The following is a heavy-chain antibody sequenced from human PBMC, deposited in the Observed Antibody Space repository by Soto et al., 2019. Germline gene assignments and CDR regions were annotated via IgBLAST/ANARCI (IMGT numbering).Heavy chain of an antibody. V-gene: IGHV1-18*01. Sequence: ASVKVSCQAAGYTFTSYGISWVRQAPGQGLEWMGWISAYNGNTNYAQKFQGRVTITTDTSTSTAYMELSSLRSEDTAVYYCARVREGIVVARFDPWGQGTLVTVSS. CDR3: ARVREGIVVARFDP. CDR1: GYTFTSYG. J-gene: IGHJ5*02. D-gene: IGHD2-2*01. CDR2: ISAYNGNT.